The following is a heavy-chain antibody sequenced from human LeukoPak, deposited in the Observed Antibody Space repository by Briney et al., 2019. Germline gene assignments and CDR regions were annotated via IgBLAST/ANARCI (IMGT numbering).Heavy chain of an antibody. D-gene: IGHD6-6*01. CDR3: ARGRLIAARQLDAFDI. CDR1: GGSISSGGYY. CDR2: IYHSGST. Sequence: PSQTLSLTCTVSGGSISSGGYYWSWIRQPPGKGLEWIGYIYHSGSTYYNPSLKSRVTISVDRSKNQFSLKLSSVTAADTAVYYCARGRLIAARQLDAFDIWGQGTMVTVSS. V-gene: IGHV4-30-2*01. J-gene: IGHJ3*02.